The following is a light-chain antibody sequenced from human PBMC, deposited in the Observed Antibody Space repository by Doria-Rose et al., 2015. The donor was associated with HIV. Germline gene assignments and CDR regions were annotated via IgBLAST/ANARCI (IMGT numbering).Light chain of an antibody. Sequence: SCTGSSSNIGAGYDVHWYQQLPGTTPKLLIYGNNNRPSGVPDRFSGSKSGTSASLAITGLRAEDEADYYCQSYDNSLSGLWVFGGGTKLTVL. CDR3: QSYDNSLSGLWV. CDR2: GNN. CDR1: SSNIGAGYD. V-gene: IGLV1-40*01. J-gene: IGLJ3*02.